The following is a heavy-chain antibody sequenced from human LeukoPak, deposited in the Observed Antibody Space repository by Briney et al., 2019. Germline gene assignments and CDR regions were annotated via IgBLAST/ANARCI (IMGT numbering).Heavy chain of an antibody. D-gene: IGHD3-22*01. CDR2: INPSGGST. CDR3: ARPFDSSGYYYGMGV. J-gene: IGHJ6*02. Sequence: ASVKVSCKASGYTFTSYDINWVRQAPGQGLEWMGIINPSGGSTSYAQKFQGRVTMTRDTSTSTVYMELSSLRSEDTAVYYCARPFDSSGYYYGMGVWGQGTTVTVSS. V-gene: IGHV1-46*01. CDR1: GYTFTSYD.